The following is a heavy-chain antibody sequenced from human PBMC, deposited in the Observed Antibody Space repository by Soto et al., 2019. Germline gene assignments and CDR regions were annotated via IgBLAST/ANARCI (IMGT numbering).Heavy chain of an antibody. CDR1: GFTFNIYA. Sequence: GGSLRLSSAASGFTFNIYAMSWVRQDPAKGLEWVSAITASGGNTYYADSVKGRFTISRDNSKNTLYLQMNSLRAEDTAVYYCAKDHAYYYDSSGLFSFDYWGQGTLVTVSS. CDR3: AKDHAYYYDSSGLFSFDY. J-gene: IGHJ4*02. D-gene: IGHD3-22*01. V-gene: IGHV3-23*01. CDR2: ITASGGNT.